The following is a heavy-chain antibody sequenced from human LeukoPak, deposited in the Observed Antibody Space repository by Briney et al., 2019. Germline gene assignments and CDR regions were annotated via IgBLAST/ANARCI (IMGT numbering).Heavy chain of an antibody. D-gene: IGHD6-19*01. V-gene: IGHV1-24*01. J-gene: IGHJ4*02. Sequence: ASVKVSCKVSGYTLTELSMHWVRQAPGKGLEWMGGFDPEDGETIYAQKFQGRVTMTRDTSTSTVYMELSSLRSEYTAVYYCARKGDIAVAGLVLDHWGQGTLVTVSS. CDR1: GYTLTELS. CDR3: ARKGDIAVAGLVLDH. CDR2: FDPEDGET.